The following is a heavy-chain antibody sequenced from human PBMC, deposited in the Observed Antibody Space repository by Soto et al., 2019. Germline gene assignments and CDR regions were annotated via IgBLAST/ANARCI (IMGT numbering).Heavy chain of an antibody. Sequence: GGSLRLSCAASGFTFSDYYMSWIRQAPGKGLEWVSYISSSSSYTNYADSVKGRCNNSRDNAKNSLYLQKNSMRAEDTVVYYCASTGIAAAGNDYWGQGTMVTVSS. D-gene: IGHD6-13*01. CDR1: GFTFSDYY. J-gene: IGHJ4*02. CDR2: ISSSSSYT. CDR3: ASTGIAAAGNDY. V-gene: IGHV3-11*03.